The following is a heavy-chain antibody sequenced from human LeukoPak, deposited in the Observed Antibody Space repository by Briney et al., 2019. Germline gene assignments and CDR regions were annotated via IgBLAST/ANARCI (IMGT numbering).Heavy chain of an antibody. V-gene: IGHV1-18*01. CDR1: GYTFTSYG. D-gene: IGHD2-2*01. Sequence: GASVKVSCKASGYTFTSYGISWVRQAPGQGLEWMGWISAYNGNTNYAQKLQGRVTMTTDTSTSTAYMELRSLRSDDTAVYYCARDTVVVVPAAISWFDPWGQGTLVTVSS. J-gene: IGHJ5*02. CDR3: ARDTVVVVPAAISWFDP. CDR2: ISAYNGNT.